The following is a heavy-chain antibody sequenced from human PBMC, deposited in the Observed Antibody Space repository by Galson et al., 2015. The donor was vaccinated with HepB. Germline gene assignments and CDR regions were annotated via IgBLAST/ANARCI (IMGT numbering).Heavy chain of an antibody. Sequence: CAISGDSVSSNSATWNWFRQSPSRGLEWLGRTYYRSKWYNEYAVSVKSRITLNTDTSKNQFSLQLNSVTPEDTAVYYCARGSTALFDYWGPGTLVTVSS. CDR1: GDSVSSNSAT. CDR2: TYYRSKWYN. D-gene: IGHD1-1*01. J-gene: IGHJ4*02. CDR3: ARGSTALFDY. V-gene: IGHV6-1*01.